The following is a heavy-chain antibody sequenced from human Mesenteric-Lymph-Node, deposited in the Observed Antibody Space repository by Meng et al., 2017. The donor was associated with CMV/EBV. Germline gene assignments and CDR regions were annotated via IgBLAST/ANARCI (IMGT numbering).Heavy chain of an antibody. CDR3: ARDLVDTAMIYSFDS. CDR2: TYSDGRT. CDR1: GVPVRSSY. V-gene: IGHV3-53*01. D-gene: IGHD5-18*01. J-gene: IGHJ4*02. Sequence: GESLKISCAVSGVPVRSSYMTWVRQAPGKGLEWVSLTYSDGRTYYADSVKGRFTISRDNSKNTLYLQMNSLRAEDTAVYYCARDLVDTAMIYSFDSWGQGTLVTVSS.